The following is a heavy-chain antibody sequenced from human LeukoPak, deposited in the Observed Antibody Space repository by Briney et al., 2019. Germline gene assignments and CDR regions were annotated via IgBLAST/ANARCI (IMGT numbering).Heavy chain of an antibody. D-gene: IGHD3-10*01. CDR1: GFTFSSYW. J-gene: IGHJ4*02. CDR3: ARAKPKNMVRGLIMRRESRYYFDY. Sequence: PGGSLRLSCAASGFTFSSYWMHWVRQAPGKGLVWVSRINSDGSSTSYADSVKARFTISRDNSKSTLYIQMNSLRAEDTAVYYCARAKPKNMVRGLIMRRESRYYFDYWGQGTLVTVSS. V-gene: IGHV3-74*01. CDR2: INSDGSST.